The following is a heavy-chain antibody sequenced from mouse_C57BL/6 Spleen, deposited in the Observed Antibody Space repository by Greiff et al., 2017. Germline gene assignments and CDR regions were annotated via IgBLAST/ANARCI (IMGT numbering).Heavy chain of an antibody. D-gene: IGHD1-1*01. Sequence: QVQLQQPGAELVRPGSSVKLSCKASGYTFTSYWMDWVKQRPGQGLEWIGNIYPSDSETHYNQKFKGKATLTVDKSSSTAYMQLSSLTSEDSAVYYCAREEDGSYFDYWGQGTTLTVSS. J-gene: IGHJ2*01. CDR3: AREEDGSYFDY. V-gene: IGHV1-61*01. CDR2: IYPSDSET. CDR1: GYTFTSYW.